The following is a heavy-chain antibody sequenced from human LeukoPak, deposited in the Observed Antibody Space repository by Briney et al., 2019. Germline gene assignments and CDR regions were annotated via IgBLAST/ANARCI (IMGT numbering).Heavy chain of an antibody. CDR3: AKAPVTSCRGAFCYPFDY. CDR2: SSSSDDGK. CDR1: GLSLNNYA. J-gene: IGHJ4*01. D-gene: IGHD2-21*01. V-gene: IGHV3-23*01. Sequence: GGSLRLSCTASGLSLNNYAVSWVRQVPGKGLEWVSASSSSDDGKWYAESVRGRFTISRDTSKNTVYLQMNSLRVEDAGVYYCAKAPVTSCRGAFCYPFDYWGHGTLVTVSS.